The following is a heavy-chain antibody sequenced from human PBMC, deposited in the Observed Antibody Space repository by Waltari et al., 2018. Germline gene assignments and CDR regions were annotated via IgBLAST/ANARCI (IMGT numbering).Heavy chain of an antibody. CDR1: VVYISRGDDH. J-gene: IGHJ5*02. V-gene: IGHV4-30-4*08. CDR2: VYYSGST. Sequence: QVQLQESGPGLVKPSQTLSLPCTVSVVYISRGDDHWNWIRQPPGKCLEWIGYVYYSGSTYSNPSLKSRLTISVDTSKNQFYLHLNSVTAADTAVYYCARADYYYDKNWFDPWGQGTPVTVSS. CDR3: ARADYYYDKNWFDP. D-gene: IGHD3-22*01.